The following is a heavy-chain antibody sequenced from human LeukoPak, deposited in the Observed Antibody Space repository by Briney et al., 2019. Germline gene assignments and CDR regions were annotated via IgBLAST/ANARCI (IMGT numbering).Heavy chain of an antibody. V-gene: IGHV1-18*01. J-gene: IGHJ4*02. CDR3: ARDSVVRGVIGGFDY. D-gene: IGHD3-10*01. CDR1: GYTFTSYG. CDR2: ISAYNGNI. Sequence: ASVKVSCKASGYTFTSYGISWVRQAPGQGLEWMGWISAYNGNINYAQKLQGRVTMTTDTSTSTAYMELRSLRSDDTAVYYCARDSVVRGVIGGFDYWGQGTLVTVSS.